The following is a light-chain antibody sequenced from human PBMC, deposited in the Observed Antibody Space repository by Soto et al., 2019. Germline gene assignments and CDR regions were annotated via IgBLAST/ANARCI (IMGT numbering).Light chain of an antibody. J-gene: IGKJ1*01. V-gene: IGKV3-20*01. Sequence: EIVMTQSPATLSVSPGEGATLSCRASQSVSNKLAWYQQKPGQAPRLLIYGASSRATGIPDRFSGSGSGTDFTLTISRLEPEDFAVYYCQQYARTPRTFGQGTKVDIK. CDR1: QSVSNK. CDR2: GAS. CDR3: QQYARTPRT.